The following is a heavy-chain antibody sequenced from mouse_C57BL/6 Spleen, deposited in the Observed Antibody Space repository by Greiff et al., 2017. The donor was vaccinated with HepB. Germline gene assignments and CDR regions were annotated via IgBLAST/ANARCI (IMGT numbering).Heavy chain of an antibody. CDR3: ARSSGYGSSYGWYFDV. V-gene: IGHV1-69*01. D-gene: IGHD1-1*01. Sequence: QVQLQQPGAELVMPGASVKLSCKASGYTFTSYWMHWVKQRPGQGLEWIGEIDPSDSYTNYNQKFKGKSTLTVDKSSSTAYMQLSSLTSEDSAVYYCARSSGYGSSYGWYFDVWGTGTTVTVSS. CDR2: IDPSDSYT. J-gene: IGHJ1*03. CDR1: GYTFTSYW.